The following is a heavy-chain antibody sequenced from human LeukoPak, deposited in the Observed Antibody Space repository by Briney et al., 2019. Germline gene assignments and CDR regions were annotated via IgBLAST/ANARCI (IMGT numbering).Heavy chain of an antibody. CDR3: ARPGRTQEYYDFWSGYYADFDY. J-gene: IGHJ4*02. D-gene: IGHD3-3*01. CDR1: GFTFSSYA. V-gene: IGHV3-23*01. Sequence: GGSLRPSCAASGFTFSSYAMSWVRQAPGKGLEWVSAISGSGGSTYYADSVEGRFTISRDNSKNTLYLQMNSLRAEDTAVYYCARPGRTQEYYDFWSGYYADFDYWGQGTLVTVSS. CDR2: ISGSGGST.